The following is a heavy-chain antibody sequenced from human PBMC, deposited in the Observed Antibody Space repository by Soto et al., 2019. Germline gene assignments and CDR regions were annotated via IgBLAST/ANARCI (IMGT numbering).Heavy chain of an antibody. V-gene: IGHV3-30-3*01. CDR1: GFTFSSYA. Sequence: QPGGSLRLSCAASGFTFSSYAMHWVRQAPGKGLEWVAVISYDGSNKYYADSVKGRFTISRDNSKNTLYLQMNSLRAEDTAVYYCARERRKPYSSGPFDYWGQGTLVTVSS. D-gene: IGHD6-19*01. CDR3: ARERRKPYSSGPFDY. J-gene: IGHJ4*02. CDR2: ISYDGSNK.